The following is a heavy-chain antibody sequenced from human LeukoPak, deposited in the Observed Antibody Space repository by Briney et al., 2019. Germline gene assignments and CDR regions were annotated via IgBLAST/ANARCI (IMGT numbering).Heavy chain of an antibody. CDR2: INAGNGNT. J-gene: IGHJ4*02. D-gene: IGHD6-19*01. CDR3: LKTPLGYSSGWYPSD. CDR1: GYTFTSYA. Sequence: ASVKVSCKASGYTFTSYAMHWVRQAPGQRLEWMGWINAGNGNTKYSQKFQGRVIITRDTSASTAYMELSSLRSEDTAAYYCLKTPLGYSSGWYPSDWGQGTLVTVSS. V-gene: IGHV1-3*01.